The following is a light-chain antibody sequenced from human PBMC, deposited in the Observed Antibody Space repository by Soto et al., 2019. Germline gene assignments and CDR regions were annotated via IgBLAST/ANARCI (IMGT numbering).Light chain of an antibody. Sequence: EIVLTQSPGTLSLSPGERATLSCRASQSVASSYLAWYQQKPGQAPRLLIYGASNRATGIPDRFSGSGSGTDFTLTISRLEPEDFAVYYCQHYGNSPVFTFGPGTKVDIQ. J-gene: IGKJ3*01. CDR3: QHYGNSPVFT. V-gene: IGKV3-20*01. CDR2: GAS. CDR1: QSVASSY.